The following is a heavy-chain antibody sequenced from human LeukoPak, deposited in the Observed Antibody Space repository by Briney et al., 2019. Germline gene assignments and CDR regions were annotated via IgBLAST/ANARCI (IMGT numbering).Heavy chain of an antibody. J-gene: IGHJ4*02. V-gene: IGHV1-69*01. CDR1: GFTFSSYA. CDR2: IIPIFGTA. Sequence: GGSLRLSCAASGFTFSSYAISWVRQAPGQGLEWMGGIIPIFGTANYAQKFQGRVTITADESTSTAYMELSSLRSEDTAVYYCAAGVYSGYDFDYWGQGTLVTVSS. CDR3: AAGVYSGYDFDY. D-gene: IGHD5-12*01.